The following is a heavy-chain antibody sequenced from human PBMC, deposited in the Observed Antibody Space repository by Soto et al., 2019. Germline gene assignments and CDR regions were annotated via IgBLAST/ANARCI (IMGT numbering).Heavy chain of an antibody. J-gene: IGHJ6*02. V-gene: IGHV3-30*18. CDR1: GFTFSSYG. CDR3: AKDPSSGWFDYYYGMDV. Sequence: QVQLVESGGGVVQPGRSLRLSCAASGFTFSSYGRHWVRQAPGKGLEWVAVISYDGSNKYYADSVKGRFTISRDNSKNTLYLQMNSLRAEDTAVYYCAKDPSSGWFDYYYGMDVWGQGTTVTVSS. CDR2: ISYDGSNK. D-gene: IGHD6-19*01.